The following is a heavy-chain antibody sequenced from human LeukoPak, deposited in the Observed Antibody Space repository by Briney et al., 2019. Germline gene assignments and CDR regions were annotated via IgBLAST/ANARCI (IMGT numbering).Heavy chain of an antibody. CDR3: TRDYGVLFDY. V-gene: IGHV3-73*01. J-gene: IGHJ4*02. CDR1: GFTFSSYG. Sequence: GGSLRLSCAASGFTFSSYGMHWVRQAPGKGLEWVGRIRSKANSYATSSAASVKGGFTVSRDDSKNTAYLQMNSLKTEDTAVYYCTRDYGVLFDYWGQGTLVTVSS. D-gene: IGHD4-17*01. CDR2: IRSKANSYAT.